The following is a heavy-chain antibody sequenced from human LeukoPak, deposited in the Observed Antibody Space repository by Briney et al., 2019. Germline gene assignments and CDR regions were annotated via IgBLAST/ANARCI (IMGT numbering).Heavy chain of an antibody. CDR1: GFTFSNAW. Sequence: GGSLRLSCAASGFTFSNAWMSWVRQAPGKGLEWVSGISWNSGTKGYADSVKGRFTISRDNSKNSLYLQMNSLRAEDTALYYCAKDLTIKGATGGDYWGQGTLVTVSS. V-gene: IGHV3-9*01. J-gene: IGHJ4*02. CDR3: AKDLTIKGATGGDY. CDR2: ISWNSGTK. D-gene: IGHD1-26*01.